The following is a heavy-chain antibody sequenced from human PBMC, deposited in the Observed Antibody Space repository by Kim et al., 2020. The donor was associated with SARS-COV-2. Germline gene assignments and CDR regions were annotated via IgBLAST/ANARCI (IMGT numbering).Heavy chain of an antibody. Sequence: GGSLRLSCSASGFTFSNFWMSWVRQAPRRGLEWVADIKPDGSAKNHVDSVKGRFTVSRDNAKNSLFLQMNSLRVDDTAVYYCARWDYGLDVWGQGTTVTV. CDR2: IKPDGSAK. CDR1: GFTFSNFW. J-gene: IGHJ6*02. V-gene: IGHV3-7*01. CDR3: ARWDYGLDV.